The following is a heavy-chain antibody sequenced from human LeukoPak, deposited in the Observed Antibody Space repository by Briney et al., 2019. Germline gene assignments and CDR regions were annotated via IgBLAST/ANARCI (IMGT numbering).Heavy chain of an antibody. CDR3: ARGPDYGDSDSPFDY. Sequence: SETLSLTCAVYGGSFSGYYWSWIRQPPGKGLEWIGEINHSGSTNYNPSLKSRVTISVDTSKNQFSLKLSSVTAADTAVYYCARGPDYGDSDSPFDYWGQVTLVTVSS. CDR2: INHSGST. D-gene: IGHD4-17*01. J-gene: IGHJ4*02. V-gene: IGHV4-34*01. CDR1: GGSFSGYY.